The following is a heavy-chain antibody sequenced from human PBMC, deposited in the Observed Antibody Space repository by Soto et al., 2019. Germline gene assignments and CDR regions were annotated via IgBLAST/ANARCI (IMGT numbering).Heavy chain of an antibody. D-gene: IGHD2-2*01. CDR1: GFPFSSYS. J-gene: IGHJ4*02. CDR2: VTGSGGFI. V-gene: IGHV3-21*01. Sequence: SLRLSCAGSGFPFSSYSMNWVRQAPGKGLEWVSSVTGSGGFIHYADSLKGRFTISRDNARNSLYLHMNTLRAEDTAIYYCARVKYCSSTRCLNPIDYWGQGTLVTVSS. CDR3: ARVKYCSSTRCLNPIDY.